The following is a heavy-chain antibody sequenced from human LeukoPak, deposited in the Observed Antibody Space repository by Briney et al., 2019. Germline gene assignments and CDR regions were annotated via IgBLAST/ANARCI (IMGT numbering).Heavy chain of an antibody. CDR3: AREDCSSTSCYTSIDY. Sequence: GGSLRLSSAASGFTFSSYSMNWVRQAPGKGLEWVSSISSSSSYIYYADSVKGRFTISRDNAKNSLYLQMNSLRAEDTAVYYCAREDCSSTSCYTSIDYWGQGTLVTVSS. CDR1: GFTFSSYS. CDR2: ISSSSSYI. D-gene: IGHD2-2*02. J-gene: IGHJ4*02. V-gene: IGHV3-21*01.